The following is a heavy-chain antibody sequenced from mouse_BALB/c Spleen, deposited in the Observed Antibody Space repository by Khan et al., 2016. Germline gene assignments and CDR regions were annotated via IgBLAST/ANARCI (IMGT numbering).Heavy chain of an antibody. D-gene: IGHD1-1*01. CDR3: EITTVVADY. J-gene: IGHJ2*01. CDR1: GYSITSGYY. V-gene: IGHV3-6*02. Sequence: EVQLLESGPGLVKPSQSLSLTCSVTGYSITSGYYWNWIRQFPGNKLEWMGYISYDGSNNYNPSLKNRISITRDTSKNQFFLKLNSVTTEDTATYYCEITTVVADYWGQGTTLTVSS. CDR2: ISYDGSN.